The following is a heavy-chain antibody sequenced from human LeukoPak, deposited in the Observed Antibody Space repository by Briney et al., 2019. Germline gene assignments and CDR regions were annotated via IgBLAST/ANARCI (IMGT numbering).Heavy chain of an antibody. D-gene: IGHD6-13*01. J-gene: IGHJ4*02. CDR1: GFTFSSYA. Sequence: HPGGSLRLSCAASGFTFSSYAMHWVRQASGKGLEWVAVISYDGSNKYYADSVKGRFTISRDNSKNTLYLQMNSLRAEDTAVYYCARGSSSWYLLYWGQGTLVTVSS. CDR2: ISYDGSNK. V-gene: IGHV3-30-3*01. CDR3: ARGSSSWYLLY.